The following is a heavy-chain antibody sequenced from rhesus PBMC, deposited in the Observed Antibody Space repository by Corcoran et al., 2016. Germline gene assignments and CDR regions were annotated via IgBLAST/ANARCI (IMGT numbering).Heavy chain of an antibody. CDR2: ISGSSGST. CDR3: ARTGGWDNRFDV. J-gene: IGHJ5-1*01. Sequence: QVQLQESGPGLVKPSETLSLTCAFSGGSISRSNWWSWTRQPPGKGLEWIGYISGSSGSTYYNPSLKGRVTISKDTSKNQFSLKLNSVTAADTAVYYCARTGGWDNRFDVWGPGVLVTVSS. D-gene: IGHD6-31*01. V-gene: IGHV4-65*02. CDR1: GGSISRSNW.